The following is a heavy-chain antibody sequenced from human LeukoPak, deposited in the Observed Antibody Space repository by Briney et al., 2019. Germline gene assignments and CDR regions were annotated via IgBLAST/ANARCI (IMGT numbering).Heavy chain of an antibody. CDR1: GFTFSNYG. J-gene: IGHJ4*02. Sequence: AGGSLRLSCAASGFTFSNYGMHRVRQAPGKGLEWVAVISYDGTNKYYADSVKGRFTISRDNSKNTFYLQMNTLRAEDTAVYYCAKDGAPLRTYYGSGSYFEYWGQGTLVTVPS. CDR3: AKDGAPLRTYYGSGSYFEY. D-gene: IGHD3-10*01. V-gene: IGHV3-30*18. CDR2: ISYDGTNK.